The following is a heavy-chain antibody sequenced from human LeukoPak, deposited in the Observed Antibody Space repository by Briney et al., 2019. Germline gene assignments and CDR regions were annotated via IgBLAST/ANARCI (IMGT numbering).Heavy chain of an antibody. D-gene: IGHD4-17*01. V-gene: IGHV3-33*01. Sequence: PGGSLRLSCAASGFTFSSYGMHWVRQAPGKGLEWVAVIWYDGSNKYYADSVKGRFTISRDNSKNTLYLQMNSLRAEDTAVYYCASFIPSTVILHYWGQGTLVTVSS. J-gene: IGHJ4*02. CDR1: GFTFSSYG. CDR3: ASFIPSTVILHY. CDR2: IWYDGSNK.